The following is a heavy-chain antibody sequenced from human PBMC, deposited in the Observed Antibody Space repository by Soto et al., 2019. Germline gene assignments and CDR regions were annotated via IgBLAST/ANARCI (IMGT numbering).Heavy chain of an antibody. CDR1: GYTFTSYG. J-gene: IGHJ4*02. D-gene: IGHD3-16*01. CDR2: ISAYNGNT. Sequence: QVQLVQSGAEVKKPGASVKVSCKASGYTFTSYGISWVRQAPGQGLEWMGWISAYNGNTNFAQKLQGRVTMTTDTTTSTAYVELRSLRSVETAVKYRARANDYASYWGQGTLVTVSS. V-gene: IGHV1-18*01. CDR3: ARANDYASY.